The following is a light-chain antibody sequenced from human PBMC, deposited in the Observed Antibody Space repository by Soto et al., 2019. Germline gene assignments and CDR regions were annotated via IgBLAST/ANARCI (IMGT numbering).Light chain of an antibody. CDR2: SAS. CDR3: QQYNSYPWT. Sequence: DIQMTQSPSSLSASVGDRVTITCRASQGIRHDLGWYHQKPGKAPKRLIYSASSLESGVPSRFSGSGSGTEFILTISSLQPDDFATYYCQQYNSYPWTFGQGTKVDIK. J-gene: IGKJ1*01. CDR1: QGIRHD. V-gene: IGKV1-17*01.